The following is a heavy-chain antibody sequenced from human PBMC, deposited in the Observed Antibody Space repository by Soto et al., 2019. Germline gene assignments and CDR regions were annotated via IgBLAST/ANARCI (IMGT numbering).Heavy chain of an antibody. J-gene: IGHJ4*02. D-gene: IGHD6-19*01. CDR1: EFSFDNYA. CDR3: ARDRGRSSSGLPRFFDN. Sequence: GGSLRLSCAASEFSFDNYAMSWVRQAPGKGLEWVSSITYTGVSTYYADSVKGRFTISRDNAKNSLYLQMNSLRAEDTAVYYCARDRGRSSSGLPRFFDNWGQGTPVTGSS. V-gene: IGHV3-23*01. CDR2: ITYTGVST.